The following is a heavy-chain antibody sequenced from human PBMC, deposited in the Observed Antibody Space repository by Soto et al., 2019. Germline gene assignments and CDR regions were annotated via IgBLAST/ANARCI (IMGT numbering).Heavy chain of an antibody. CDR2: ISSSGSTI. V-gene: IGHV3-48*03. J-gene: IGHJ5*02. CDR3: ARDSDPSPIGNWFDP. Sequence: GSLRLSCAASGFTFSSYEMNWVRQAPGKGLEGVSYISSSGSTIYYADSVKGRFTISRDNAKNSLYLQMNSLRAEDTAVYYCARDSDPSPIGNWFDPWGQGTLVTVSS. CDR1: GFTFSSYE.